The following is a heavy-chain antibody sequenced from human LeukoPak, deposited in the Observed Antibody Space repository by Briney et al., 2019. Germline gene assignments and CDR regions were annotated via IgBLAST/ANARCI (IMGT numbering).Heavy chain of an antibody. J-gene: IGHJ4*02. V-gene: IGHV3-21*01. Sequence: PGGSLRLSCAASGFTFGSYSMNWVRQAPGKGLEWVSSISSGSSYIYYADSVKGRFTISRDNAKNSLYLQMNSLRAEDTAVYYCARVRVVRGVIIDFDYWGQGTLVTVSS. CDR3: ARVRVVRGVIIDFDY. D-gene: IGHD3-10*01. CDR1: GFTFGSYS. CDR2: ISSGSSYI.